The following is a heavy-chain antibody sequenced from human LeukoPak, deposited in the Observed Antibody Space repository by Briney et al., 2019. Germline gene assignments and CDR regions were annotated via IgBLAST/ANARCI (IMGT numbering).Heavy chain of an antibody. CDR2: IFSGGTT. CDR1: GFTVSSNY. J-gene: IGHJ3*02. D-gene: IGHD6-25*01. Sequence: GGSLRLSCAASGFTVSSNYMSWVRQAPGKGLEWVSVIFSGGTTYYADSVKGRFTISRDNSKNTLYFQMNSLRVEDTAEYYCARGSTITSAPGAFDIWGQGTVVTVSS. V-gene: IGHV3-53*01. CDR3: ARGSTITSAPGAFDI.